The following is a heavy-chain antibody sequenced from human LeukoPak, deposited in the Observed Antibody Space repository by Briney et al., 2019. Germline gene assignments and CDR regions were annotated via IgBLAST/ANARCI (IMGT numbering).Heavy chain of an antibody. Sequence: PSETLSLTCTVSGGSMSSSSYYWGWIRQPPGKGLEWIGSIYYSESTYQNPSLKSRVTISVDTSKNQFSLKLSPVTAADTAVYYCARIPTVTFFDYWGQGTLVTVSS. CDR1: GGSMSSSSYY. CDR2: IYYSEST. J-gene: IGHJ4*02. CDR3: ARIPTVTFFDY. D-gene: IGHD4-17*01. V-gene: IGHV4-39*07.